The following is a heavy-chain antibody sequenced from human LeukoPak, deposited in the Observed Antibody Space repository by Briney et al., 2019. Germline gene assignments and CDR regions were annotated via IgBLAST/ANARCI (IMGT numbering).Heavy chain of an antibody. V-gene: IGHV1-69*05. Sequence: ASVKVSCKASGGTFSSYAISWVRQAPGQGLEWMGGIIPIFGTANYAQKLQGRVTMTTDTSTSTAYMELRSLRSDDTAVYYCARDIGGPSPDAFDIWGQGTMVTVSS. CDR2: IIPIFGTA. D-gene: IGHD2-15*01. CDR3: ARDIGGPSPDAFDI. CDR1: GGTFSSYA. J-gene: IGHJ3*02.